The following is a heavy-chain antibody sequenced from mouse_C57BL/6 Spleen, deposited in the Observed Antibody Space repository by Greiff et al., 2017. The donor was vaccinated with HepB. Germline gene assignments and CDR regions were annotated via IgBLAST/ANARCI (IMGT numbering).Heavy chain of an antibody. CDR3: ARDRGTTVVFDY. Sequence: EVMLVESGGGLVKPGGSLKLSCAASGFTFSSYAISWVRQTPEKRLEWVATISDGGSYTYYPDNVKGRFTISRDNAKNNLYLQMSHLKSEDTAMYYCARDRGTTVVFDYWGQGTTLTVSS. CDR2: ISDGGSYT. D-gene: IGHD1-1*01. CDR1: GFTFSSYA. V-gene: IGHV5-4*01. J-gene: IGHJ2*01.